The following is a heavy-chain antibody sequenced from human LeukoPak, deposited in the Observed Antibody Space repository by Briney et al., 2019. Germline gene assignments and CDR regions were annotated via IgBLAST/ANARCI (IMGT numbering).Heavy chain of an antibody. J-gene: IGHJ4*02. D-gene: IGHD3-16*01. CDR3: ARDGGLRGVFDY. CDR1: GGSISSYY. V-gene: IGHV4-59*01. Sequence: SETLSLTCTVSGGSISSYYWSWIRQPPGKGLEWIGYIYYSGSTNYNPSLKSRVTISVDTSKNQFSLKLSSVTAADTAVCYCARDGGLRGVFDYWGQGTLVTVSS. CDR2: IYYSGST.